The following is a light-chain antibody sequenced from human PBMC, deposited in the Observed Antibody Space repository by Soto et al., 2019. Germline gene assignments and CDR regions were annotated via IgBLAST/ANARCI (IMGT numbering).Light chain of an antibody. Sequence: QSVLTQPPSASGSPGQSVAISCTGTSSDVGGYNYVSWYQQHPGKAPKLMIYEVNKRPSGVPDRFSGSKSGNTASLTVSGLQAEDEAEYYCSSYAGSSNVVETGTKVNVL. J-gene: IGLJ1*01. CDR1: SSDVGGYNY. V-gene: IGLV2-8*01. CDR2: EVN. CDR3: SSYAGSSNV.